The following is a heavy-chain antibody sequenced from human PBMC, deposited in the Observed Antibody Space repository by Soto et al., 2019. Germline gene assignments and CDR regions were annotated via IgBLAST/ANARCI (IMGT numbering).Heavy chain of an antibody. CDR1: GGSFSGYY. D-gene: IGHD5-18*01. J-gene: IGHJ4*02. Sequence: SETLSLTCAVYGGSFSGYYWSWIRQPPGKGLEWIGEINHSGSTNYNPSLKSRVTISVDTSKNQFSLKLSSVTAAGTAVYYCARGGGYSYGSSVDYWGQGTLVTVSS. V-gene: IGHV4-34*01. CDR3: ARGGGYSYGSSVDY. CDR2: INHSGST.